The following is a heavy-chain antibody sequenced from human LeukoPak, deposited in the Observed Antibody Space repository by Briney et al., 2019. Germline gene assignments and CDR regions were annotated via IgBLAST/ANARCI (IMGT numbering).Heavy chain of an antibody. D-gene: IGHD6-13*01. CDR2: MNPNSGNT. CDR3: ARGSSNSSSWYWYYYYYYMDV. V-gene: IGHV1-8*01. Sequence: ASVKVSCKASGYTFTSYDINWVRQATGQGLEWMGWMNPNSGNTGYAQKFQGRVTMTRNTSISTAYMELSGLRSEDTAVYYCARGSSNSSSWYWYYYYYYMDVWGKGTTVTISS. CDR1: GYTFTSYD. J-gene: IGHJ6*03.